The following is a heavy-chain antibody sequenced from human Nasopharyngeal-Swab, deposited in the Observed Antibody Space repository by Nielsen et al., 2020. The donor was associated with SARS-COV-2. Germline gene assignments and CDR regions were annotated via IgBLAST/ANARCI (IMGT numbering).Heavy chain of an antibody. CDR1: GFSVSYNY. J-gene: IGHJ4*02. CDR2: IKQDGSEK. CDR3: AKFDSLLLYDY. D-gene: IGHD3-9*01. V-gene: IGHV3-7*01. Sequence: GESLKISCEVSGFSVSYNYMSWVRQAPGKGLEWVANIKQDGSEKYYVDSVKGRFTISRDNAKNSLYLQMDSLRDEDTAVYFCAKFDSLLLYDYWGQGTLVTVSS.